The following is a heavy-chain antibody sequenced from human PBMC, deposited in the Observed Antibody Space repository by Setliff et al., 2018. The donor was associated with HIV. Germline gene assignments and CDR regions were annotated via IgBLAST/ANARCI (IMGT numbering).Heavy chain of an antibody. Sequence: PSETLSLTCPVSGYSISSGYFWVWVRQPPGKGLEWMGNIFHSGNTYYSPSLKSRVTMSLDTSKNQFSPKLSSVTAADTAVYYCTRGPLPRADYWGQGTLVTVSS. CDR2: IFHSGNT. CDR3: TRGPLPRADY. V-gene: IGHV4-38-2*02. J-gene: IGHJ4*02. CDR1: GYSISSGYF.